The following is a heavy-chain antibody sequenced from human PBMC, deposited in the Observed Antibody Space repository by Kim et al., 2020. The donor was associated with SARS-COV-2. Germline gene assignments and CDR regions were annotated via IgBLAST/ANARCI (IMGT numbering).Heavy chain of an antibody. D-gene: IGHD6-13*01. CDR3: ARDPGSSSSWYPSLTQIEGVWYFDL. CDR1: GYTFTSYA. V-gene: IGHV7-4-1*02. CDR2: INTNTGNP. Sequence: ASVKVSCKASGYTFTSYAMNWVRQAPGQGLEWMGWINTNTGNPTYAQGFTGRFVFSLDTSVSTAYLQISSLKAEDTAVYYCARDPGSSSSWYPSLTQIEGVWYFDLWGRGTLVTVSS. J-gene: IGHJ2*01.